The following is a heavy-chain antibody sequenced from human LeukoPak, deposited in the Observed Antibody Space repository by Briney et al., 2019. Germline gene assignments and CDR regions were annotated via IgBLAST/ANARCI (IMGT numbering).Heavy chain of an antibody. Sequence: PSETLSLTCAVYGGSFSGYYWSWIRQPPGKGLEWIGEINHSGSTNYNPSLKSRVTISVDTSKNQFSLKLSSVTAADTAVYYCARITGTISLFFDYWGQGTLVTVSS. CDR1: GGSFSGYY. V-gene: IGHV4-34*01. CDR3: ARITGTISLFFDY. J-gene: IGHJ4*02. D-gene: IGHD1-20*01. CDR2: INHSGST.